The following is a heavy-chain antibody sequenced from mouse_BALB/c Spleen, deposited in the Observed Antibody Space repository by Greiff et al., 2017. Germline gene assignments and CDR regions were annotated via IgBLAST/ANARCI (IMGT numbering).Heavy chain of an antibody. CDR2: ISTYYGDA. CDR1: GYTFTDYA. CDR3: ARGNYYFDY. D-gene: IGHD2-1*01. V-gene: IGHV1S137*01. J-gene: IGHJ2*01. Sequence: VQLQQSGAELVRPGVSVKISCKGSGYTFTDYAMHWVKQSHAKSLEWIGVISTYYGDASYNQKFMGKATMTVDKSSSTAYMELARLTSEDSAIYYCARGNYYFDYWGQGTTLTVSS.